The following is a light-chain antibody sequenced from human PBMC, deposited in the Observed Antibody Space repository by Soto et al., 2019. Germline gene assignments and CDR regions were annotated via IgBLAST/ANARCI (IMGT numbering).Light chain of an antibody. V-gene: IGKV3-20*01. Sequence: EIVLTQSPGTLSLSPGERATLSCRASQSVSSSFLAWYQQKAGQAPRLLIYGASSRATGIPDRFSGSGSGTDFTLTISRLEPEDFAVDYCQQYDRSPCTFGQGTKVDIK. CDR2: GAS. CDR3: QQYDRSPCT. CDR1: QSVSSSF. J-gene: IGKJ1*01.